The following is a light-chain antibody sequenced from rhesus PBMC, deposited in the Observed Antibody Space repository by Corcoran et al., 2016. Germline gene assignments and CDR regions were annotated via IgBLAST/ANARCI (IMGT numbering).Light chain of an antibody. J-gene: IGKJ4*01. CDR2: GAS. Sequence: EIVMTQSLATLYQSPGERATLSCRASQSVSSSLAWYQQKQGQAPRLFHFGASSRATGIPDRFSGSGSWTDFTLTIRNLEPEDFTGYYCLHHYNWPLHFGGGTKVGLK. CDR1: QSVSSS. CDR3: LHHYNWPLH. V-gene: IGKV3-24*01.